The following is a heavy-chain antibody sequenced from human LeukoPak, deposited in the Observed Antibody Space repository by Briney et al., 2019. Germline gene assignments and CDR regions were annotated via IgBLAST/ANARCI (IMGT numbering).Heavy chain of an antibody. CDR1: GFTFSSYG. J-gene: IGHJ6*03. V-gene: IGHV3-30*02. Sequence: GGSLRLSCAASGFTFSSYGMHWVRQAPGKGLEWVAFIRYDGSNKYYADSVKGRFTISRDNSKNTLYLQMNSLRAEDTAVYYCAKDPPNSAAAGYYYYYMDVWGKGTTVTISS. D-gene: IGHD6-13*01. CDR2: IRYDGSNK. CDR3: AKDPPNSAAAGYYYYYMDV.